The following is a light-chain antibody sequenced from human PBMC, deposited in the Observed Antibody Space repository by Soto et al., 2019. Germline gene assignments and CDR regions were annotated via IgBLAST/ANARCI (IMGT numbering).Light chain of an antibody. CDR2: EVS. Sequence: QSALTQPASVSGSPGQSITISCTGTSSDVGTYNFVSWYQQHPGKAPKLMIYEVSSRPSGVSNRFSGSKSGNTASLTISGLQAEDEADYYCATWDDSLIGWVFGGGTKLTVL. V-gene: IGLV2-14*01. CDR3: ATWDDSLIGWV. J-gene: IGLJ3*02. CDR1: SSDVGTYNF.